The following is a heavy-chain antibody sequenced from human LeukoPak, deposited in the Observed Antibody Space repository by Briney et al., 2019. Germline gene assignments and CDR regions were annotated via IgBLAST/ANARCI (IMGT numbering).Heavy chain of an antibody. J-gene: IGHJ4*02. CDR1: GFTFNIYA. V-gene: IGHV3-30*04. D-gene: IGHD3-22*01. CDR2: ISYDESNK. Sequence: TGGSLRLSCAASGFTFNIYAMHWVRQAPGKGLEWVAVISYDESNKYYADSVKGRFTISRDNSKNTLYLQMNSLRAEDTAVYYCAKGRAGNYYYDSSDYWGQGTLVTVSS. CDR3: AKGRAGNYYYDSSDY.